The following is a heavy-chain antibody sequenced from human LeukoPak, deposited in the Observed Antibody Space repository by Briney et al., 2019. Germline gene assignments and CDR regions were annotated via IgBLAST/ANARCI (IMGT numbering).Heavy chain of an antibody. CDR3: ARLGGGSKRDTIFGVAFPLDY. CDR2: IIPIFGTA. Sequence: ASVKVSCKASGGTFSSYAISWVRQAPGQGLEWMGGIIPIFGTANYAQKFQGRVTITADESTSTAYMELSSLRSEDTAVYYCARLGGGSKRDTIFGVAFPLDYWGQGTLVTVSS. CDR1: GGTFSSYA. J-gene: IGHJ4*02. V-gene: IGHV1-69*13. D-gene: IGHD3-3*01.